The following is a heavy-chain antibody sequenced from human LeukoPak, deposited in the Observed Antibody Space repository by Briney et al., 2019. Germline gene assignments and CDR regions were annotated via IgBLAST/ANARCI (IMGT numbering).Heavy chain of an antibody. Sequence: SETLSLTCTVSGYSISSGYYWGWIRQPPGKGLEWIANICHAGNTFCNPSLKSRVTISVDTSKNQFSLKLSSVTAADTAVYYCASTLGYCSSTSCYSAFDIWGQGTMVTVSS. V-gene: IGHV4-38-2*02. CDR3: ASTLGYCSSTSCYSAFDI. J-gene: IGHJ3*02. D-gene: IGHD2-2*01. CDR2: ICHAGNT. CDR1: GYSISSGYY.